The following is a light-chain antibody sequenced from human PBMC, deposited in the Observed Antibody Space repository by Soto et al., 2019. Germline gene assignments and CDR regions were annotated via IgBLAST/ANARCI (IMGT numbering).Light chain of an antibody. V-gene: IGLV2-14*01. CDR1: SGDVGGYNY. J-gene: IGLJ2*01. CDR2: EVS. CDR3: ASYTRTTTLV. Sequence: QSALTQPASVSGSPGQSITISCTGTSGDVGGYNYVSWYQHHPDRAPKLIIYEVSNRPSGVSNRFSGSKSGNTASLTISGLQAEDEADYYCASYTRTTTLVFGGGTKLTVL.